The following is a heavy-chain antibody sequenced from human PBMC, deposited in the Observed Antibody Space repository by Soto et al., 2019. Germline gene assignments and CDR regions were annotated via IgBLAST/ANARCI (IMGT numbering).Heavy chain of an antibody. CDR3: ARDSYHFDD. CDR1: GGSIRSYY. CDR2: IYYSGST. J-gene: IGHJ4*02. D-gene: IGHD2-2*02. V-gene: IGHV4-59*01. Sequence: PSESLSLTCTVSGGSIRSYYWSWIRQPPGKGLEWIGYIYYSGSTDYNPSLKSRVTISVDTSKSQFSLKLRSVTAADTAVYYCARDSYHFDDWGQGILVTVSS.